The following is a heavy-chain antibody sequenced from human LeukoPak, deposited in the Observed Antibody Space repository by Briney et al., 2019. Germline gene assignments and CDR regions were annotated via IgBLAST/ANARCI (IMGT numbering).Heavy chain of an antibody. CDR2: LSGSGGST. V-gene: IGHV3-23*01. D-gene: IGHD4-17*01. J-gene: IGHJ5*01. Sequence: GGSLRLSCTASGFTFGDYAMSWVRQAPGKGLEWVSALSGSGGSTYYADSVKGRFTISRDNSKNTLYLQMNSLRAEDTAVYYVAKDLDRTTPTVWFDYWGQGTLVTVSS. CDR1: GFTFGDYA. CDR3: AKDLDRTTPTVWFDY.